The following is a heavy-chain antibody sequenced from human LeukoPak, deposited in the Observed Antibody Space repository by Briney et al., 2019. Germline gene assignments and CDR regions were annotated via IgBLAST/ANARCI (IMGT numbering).Heavy chain of an antibody. CDR3: ATWMITFGGVIVIRAFDI. Sequence: ASVKVSCKASGYTFTSYGISWVRQAPGKGLEWMGGFDPEDGETIYAQKFQGRVTMTEDTSTDTAYMELSSLRSEDTAVYYCATWMITFGGVIVIRAFDIWGQGTMVTVSS. V-gene: IGHV1-24*01. D-gene: IGHD3-16*02. CDR2: FDPEDGET. CDR1: GYTFTSYG. J-gene: IGHJ3*02.